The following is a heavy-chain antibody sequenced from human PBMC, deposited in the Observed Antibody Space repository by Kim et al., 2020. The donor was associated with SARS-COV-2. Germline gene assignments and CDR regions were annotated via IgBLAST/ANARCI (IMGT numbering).Heavy chain of an antibody. Sequence: VKGRITISRDNYKNTLYLQMNSLRAEDTAVYYCAKVSAYGSSVYYYGMDVWGQGTTVTVSS. J-gene: IGHJ6*02. CDR3: AKVSAYGSSVYYYGMDV. V-gene: IGHV3-30*02. D-gene: IGHD6-6*01.